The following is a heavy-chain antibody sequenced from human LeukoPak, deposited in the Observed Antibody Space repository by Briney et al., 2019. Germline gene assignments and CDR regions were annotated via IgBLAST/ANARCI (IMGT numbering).Heavy chain of an antibody. J-gene: IGHJ5*02. CDR3: ARVTQYDGFNYDDA. Sequence: SVKVSCKASGGTFGNSAFTWVRQAPGQGLEWMGGIIPLFRTTNYAQRFQGRVTITAVESTSTVYMELTSLTSEDTAVYYCARVTQYDGFNYDDAWGQGTLVTVSS. CDR1: GGTFGNSA. V-gene: IGHV1-69*13. CDR2: IIPLFRTT. D-gene: IGHD5-24*01.